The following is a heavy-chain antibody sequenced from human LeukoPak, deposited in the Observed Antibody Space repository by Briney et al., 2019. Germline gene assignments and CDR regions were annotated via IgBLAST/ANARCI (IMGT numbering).Heavy chain of an antibody. CDR3: ARDFHDGRYLVCLGY. CDR1: GFTGSTNY. Sequence: PGGSLRLSCAASGFTGSTNYMSWLRQAPGKGLEWLSVFYSGGGTYYAGSVKGRFTISRDSSKNTVYLQMNSLRAEDTALYYCARDFHDGRYLVCLGYWGQGTLVTVSS. CDR2: FYSGGGT. J-gene: IGHJ4*02. D-gene: IGHD1-26*01. V-gene: IGHV3-66*01.